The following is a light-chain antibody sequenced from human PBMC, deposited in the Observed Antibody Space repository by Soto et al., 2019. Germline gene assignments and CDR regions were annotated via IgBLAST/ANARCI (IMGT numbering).Light chain of an antibody. J-gene: IGKJ1*01. CDR3: LQYHHLWA. Sequence: PAQGATVSCNTSHSLGSSFTWYQQRPGPAPRLLIYDASNRATGIPARFSGSGSGTEFTLTISILPPEDFTVYCCLQYHHLWAFGQGTKVDI. CDR1: HSLGSS. V-gene: IGKV3D-15*03. CDR2: DAS.